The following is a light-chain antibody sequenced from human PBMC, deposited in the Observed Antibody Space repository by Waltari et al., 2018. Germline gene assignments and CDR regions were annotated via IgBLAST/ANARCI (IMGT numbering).Light chain of an antibody. J-gene: IGLJ3*02. CDR1: SNNVCNQP. CDR2: RNN. CDR3: SAWDTSLNAWV. Sequence: QAGLTQPPSVSQGLRQTATLTCTGNSNNVCNQPAACLQQHQGHPPKLLSYRNNNRPSGISERFSASRSGNTAFLTITGLQPEDEADYYCSAWDTSLNAWVFGGGTRLTVL. V-gene: IGLV10-54*04.